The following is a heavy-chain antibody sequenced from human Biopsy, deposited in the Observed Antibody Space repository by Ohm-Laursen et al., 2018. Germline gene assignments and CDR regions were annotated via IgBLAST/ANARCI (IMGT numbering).Heavy chain of an antibody. CDR3: ARATNSTGWPYYYFYGMDV. V-gene: IGHV4-59*01. Sequence: PGTLSLTCCVSGGSISSDYWSWIRQTPGKGLEWIGYIYYSGSTNYNPSLKSRVTISVDTSKNQFSLRLNSVTAADTAVYYCARATNSTGWPYYYFYGMDVWGQGTTVTVSS. D-gene: IGHD2/OR15-2a*01. CDR2: IYYSGST. J-gene: IGHJ6*02. CDR1: GGSISSDY.